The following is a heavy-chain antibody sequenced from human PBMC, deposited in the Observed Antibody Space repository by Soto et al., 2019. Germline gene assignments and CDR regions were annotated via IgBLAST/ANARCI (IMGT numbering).Heavy chain of an antibody. J-gene: IGHJ4*02. D-gene: IGHD2-15*01. CDR1: GYTLTELS. CDR3: ATGYCSGGSCWSLDY. V-gene: IGHV1-24*01. Sequence: GASVKVSCKVSGYTLTELSMHWGRQAPGKGLEWMGGFDPEDGETIYAQKFQGRVTMTEDTSTDTAYMELSSLRSEDTAVYYCATGYCSGGSCWSLDYWGQGTLVTVSS. CDR2: FDPEDGET.